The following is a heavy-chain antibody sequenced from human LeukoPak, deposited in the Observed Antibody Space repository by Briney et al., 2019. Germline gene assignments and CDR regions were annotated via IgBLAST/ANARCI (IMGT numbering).Heavy chain of an antibody. D-gene: IGHD7-27*01. CDR2: IHHSGNS. CDR1: GGSISSHY. CDR3: TRGHWGLQS. J-gene: IGHJ5*02. Sequence: PSETLSLTCTVSGGSISSHYWSWIRQSPGKGLEWISYIHHSGNSDHNPSLRSRVTTSLDTSKNQFSLNLISVTAADTAVYYCTRGHWGLQSWSQGTLVTVSS. V-gene: IGHV4-59*11.